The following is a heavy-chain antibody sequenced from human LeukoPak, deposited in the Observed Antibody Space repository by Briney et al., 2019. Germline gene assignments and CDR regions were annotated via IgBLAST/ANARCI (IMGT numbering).Heavy chain of an antibody. Sequence: SETLSLTCTVSGGSISISGYYWGWVRQPPGEGLEWIGSIDYSGSTYYNPSLKSRVTISVDTSKNQFSLKLSSVTAADTAVYYCARVLMRTGYKYYYDSSGSPVDAFDIWGQGTMVTVSS. CDR3: ARVLMRTGYKYYYDSSGSPVDAFDI. D-gene: IGHD3-22*01. CDR2: IDYSGST. J-gene: IGHJ3*02. CDR1: GGSISISGYY. V-gene: IGHV4-39*07.